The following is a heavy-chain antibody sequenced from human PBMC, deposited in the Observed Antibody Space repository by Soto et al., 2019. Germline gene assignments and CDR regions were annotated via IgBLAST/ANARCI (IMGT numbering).Heavy chain of an antibody. CDR2: INAGNGKT. V-gene: IGHV1-3*01. D-gene: IGHD1-26*01. J-gene: IGHJ4*02. CDR3: ARVDSGFSGSHYIDYFNY. CDR1: GYIFTNYA. Sequence: ASVKVSCKASGYIFTNYAIHWVRQAPGQRLEWIGWINAGNGKTKYSQNYQGRVTFTRDTSAGIVYMQLSSLRSEDTAVYYCARVDSGFSGSHYIDYFNYWGQGALVTVSS.